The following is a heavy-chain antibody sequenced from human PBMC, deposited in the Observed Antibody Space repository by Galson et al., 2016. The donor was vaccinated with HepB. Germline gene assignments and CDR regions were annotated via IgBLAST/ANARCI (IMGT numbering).Heavy chain of an antibody. D-gene: IGHD2-21*01. CDR2: INPTGGDT. Sequence: SVKVSCKASGYTLNNYYMDWVRQAPGQGLEWMGIINPTGGDTTYAPKFQGRVTMTRDTSTSTFYMELTSLRSEDTAVYYCARGLCVGGTCYSSDHWGQGTLVTVSS. CDR3: ARGLCVGGTCYSSDH. V-gene: IGHV1-46*02. J-gene: IGHJ4*02. CDR1: GYTLNNYY.